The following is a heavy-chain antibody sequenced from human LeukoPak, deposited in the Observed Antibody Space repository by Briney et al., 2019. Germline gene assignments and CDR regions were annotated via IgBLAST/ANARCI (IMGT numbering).Heavy chain of an antibody. V-gene: IGHV4-61*02. J-gene: IGHJ4*02. CDR1: GGSISSGSYY. Sequence: SQTLSLTCTVSGGSISSGSYYWSWIRQPAGKGLEWIGRIYTSGSTNYNPSLKSRVTISVDTSKNQFSLKLISVTAADTAVYYCARAPLAAAVDYWGQGTLVTVSS. CDR3: ARAPLAAAVDY. D-gene: IGHD6-13*01. CDR2: IYTSGST.